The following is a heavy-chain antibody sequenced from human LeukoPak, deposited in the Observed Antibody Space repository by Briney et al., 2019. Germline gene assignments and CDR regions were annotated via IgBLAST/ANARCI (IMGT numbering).Heavy chain of an antibody. V-gene: IGHV4-38-2*02. Sequence: PSETLSLTCTVSAYSISSGYFWGWIRQPPGKGLEWIGEINHSGSINYNPSLKSRVTISVDTSKSQFSLKLSSVTAADTAVYFCARGMGPLYYYGSGSYKGYYYYMDVWGKGTAVTVSS. CDR1: AYSISSGYF. D-gene: IGHD3-10*01. CDR2: INHSGSI. J-gene: IGHJ6*03. CDR3: ARGMGPLYYYGSGSYKGYYYYMDV.